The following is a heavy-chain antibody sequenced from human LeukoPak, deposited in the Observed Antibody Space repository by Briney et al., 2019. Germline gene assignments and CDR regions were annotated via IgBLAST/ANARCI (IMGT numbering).Heavy chain of an antibody. J-gene: IGHJ5*02. CDR2: MHYTGNT. Sequence: SETLSLTCTVSGGSISSYSWNWIRRPPGKGLEWIGYMHYTGNTNYNPSLKSRVTISLDTSNNLFSLRLRSVTAADTAVYYCARRATVGPEITESNWLDPWGQGTLVTVSS. CDR3: ARRATVGPEITESNWLDP. D-gene: IGHD1-14*01. CDR1: GGSISSYS. V-gene: IGHV4-59*08.